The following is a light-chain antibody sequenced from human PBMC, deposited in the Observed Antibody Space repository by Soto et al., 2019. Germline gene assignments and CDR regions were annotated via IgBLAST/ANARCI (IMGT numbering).Light chain of an antibody. V-gene: IGKV1-9*01. J-gene: IGKJ4*01. CDR1: QGLSSY. CDR2: GVS. Sequence: DIQLTQSPSFLSASVRDRVTITCRASQGLSSYLAWYQQKPGKAPKLLIYGVSTLQSGVPSRFSGSGSGTEFTLTISSLQPEDFATYYCQQLNTYPLTFGGGTKVEIK. CDR3: QQLNTYPLT.